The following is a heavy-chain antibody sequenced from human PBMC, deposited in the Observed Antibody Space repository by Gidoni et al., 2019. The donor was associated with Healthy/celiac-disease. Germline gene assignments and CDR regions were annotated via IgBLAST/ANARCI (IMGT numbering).Heavy chain of an antibody. D-gene: IGHD3-3*01. Sequence: QEQLVESGGGVVQPGRSLRLSCAASGFPFSSYGMHWVRQAPGKGLEWVAVIWYDGSNKYYADSVKGRFTISRDNSKNTLYLQMNSLRAEDTAVYYCARGRFEGAFDIWGQGTMVTVSS. J-gene: IGHJ3*02. CDR2: IWYDGSNK. CDR1: GFPFSSYG. V-gene: IGHV3-33*01. CDR3: ARGRFEGAFDI.